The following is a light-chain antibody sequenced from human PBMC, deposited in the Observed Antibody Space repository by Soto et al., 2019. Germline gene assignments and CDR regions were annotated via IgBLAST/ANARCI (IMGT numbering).Light chain of an antibody. V-gene: IGKV3-20*01. CDR3: QQYGSSGT. CDR1: QSVSSN. Sequence: IGLKKAPITVSVLSVKKNTLSCRASQSVSSNLAWYQQKPGQAPRLLIYGASNRATGIPDRFSGSGSGTDFTLTISRLEPEDFAVYYCQQYGSSGTCGQGTKVDIK. CDR2: GAS. J-gene: IGKJ1*01.